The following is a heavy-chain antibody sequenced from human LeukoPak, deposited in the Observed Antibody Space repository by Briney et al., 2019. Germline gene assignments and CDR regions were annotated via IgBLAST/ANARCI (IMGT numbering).Heavy chain of an antibody. V-gene: IGHV3-23*01. CDR1: GFTFSSYA. Sequence: GGSLRLSCAASGFTFSSYAMSWVRQAPGKGLEWVSAISGSGGSTYYADSVKGRFTISRDNSKNTLYLQMNSLRAEATAVSYCAKTPHDSGDYVCDYWGQGTLVTVSS. CDR3: AKTPHDSGDYVCDY. CDR2: ISGSGGST. J-gene: IGHJ4*02. D-gene: IGHD4-17*01.